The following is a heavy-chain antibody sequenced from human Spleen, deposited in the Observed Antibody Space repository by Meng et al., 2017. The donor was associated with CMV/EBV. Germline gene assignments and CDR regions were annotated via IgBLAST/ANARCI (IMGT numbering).Heavy chain of an antibody. CDR1: ITSYG. D-gene: IGHD3-9*01. Sequence: ITSYGAPLVRPAPSPVLEWMGWLSAYTGNTNYAHKLQGRVTMTTDTSTSTAYMELRSLRSDDTAVYYCARDLSSSMELRYFDWFDYWGQGTLVTVSS. CDR3: ARDLSSSMELRYFDWFDY. CDR2: LSAYTGNT. J-gene: IGHJ4*02. V-gene: IGHV1-18*01.